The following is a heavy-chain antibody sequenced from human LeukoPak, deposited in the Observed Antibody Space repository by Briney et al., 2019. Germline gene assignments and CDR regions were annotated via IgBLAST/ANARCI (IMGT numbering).Heavy chain of an antibody. CDR1: GYSFTSYW. J-gene: IGHJ3*01. CDR3: ARHVYYYDYSGYYYGL. V-gene: IGHV5-10-1*01. CDR2: IDPSDSYT. D-gene: IGHD3-22*01. Sequence: GESLKISRKGSGYSFTSYWISWVRQMPGKGLELLGRIDPSDSYTNYGPSFEGHVTISADKSSSTAYLHWSSLEASDTAMYFCARHVYYYDYSGYYYGLWGQGTMVTVSS.